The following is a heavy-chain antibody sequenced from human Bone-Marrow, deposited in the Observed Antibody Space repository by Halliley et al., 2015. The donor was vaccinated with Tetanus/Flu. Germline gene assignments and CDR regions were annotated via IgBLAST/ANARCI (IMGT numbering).Heavy chain of an antibody. D-gene: IGHD2-8*02. Sequence: QLVQSGAEVKKPGSSVRVSCKTSGGTFSNYAISWVRQAPGQGLEWMGGIIPVFKSPQYAQKFQGKVTITADESTTATYMELSSLGPDATAVYYCARALVANRPYYYYGMDVWGQGTTVAVSS. J-gene: IGHJ6*02. CDR3: ARALVANRPYYYYGMDV. CDR2: IIPVFKSP. CDR1: GGTFSNYA. V-gene: IGHV1-69*01.